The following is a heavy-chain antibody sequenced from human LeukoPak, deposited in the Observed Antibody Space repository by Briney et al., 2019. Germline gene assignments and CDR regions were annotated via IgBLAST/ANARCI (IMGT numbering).Heavy chain of an antibody. CDR3: ARDRGYSSFDY. CDR1: AFTFSSYW. V-gene: IGHV3-7*01. CDR2: IKEDGSEI. D-gene: IGHD4-23*01. J-gene: IGHJ4*02. Sequence: GGSLRLSCEASAFTFSSYWMSWVRQAPGKGLEWVANIKEDGSEINYVDSVKGRFTISRDNAKDSLFLQMNSLRVEDTAVYYCARDRGYSSFDYWGQGTLVTVSS.